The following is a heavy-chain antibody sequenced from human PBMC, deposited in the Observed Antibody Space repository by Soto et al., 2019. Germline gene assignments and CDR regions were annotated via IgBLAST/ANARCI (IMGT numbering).Heavy chain of an antibody. CDR2: IWYDGSNK. Sequence: GGSLRLSCTASGFTFSGHAMHWVRQAPGKGLEWVAQIWYDGSNKYYADSVKGRFTISRDNSKNTLYVQMDSLRAEDTAVYYCASNAPTRGGNPFDDWGQGTPVTVSS. CDR3: ASNAPTRGGNPFDD. D-gene: IGHD2-15*01. J-gene: IGHJ4*02. CDR1: GFTFSGHA. V-gene: IGHV3-30*02.